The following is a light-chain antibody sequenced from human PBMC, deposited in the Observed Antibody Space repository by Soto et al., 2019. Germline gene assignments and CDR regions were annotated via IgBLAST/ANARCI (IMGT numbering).Light chain of an antibody. CDR3: QQYNSYPWT. J-gene: IGKJ1*01. V-gene: IGKV1-5*01. CDR2: DAS. CDR1: QSIISG. Sequence: DSQMTQSPSTLSASVGDRVTITCRASQSIISGLAWYQQKPGKAPKLLIYDASSLESGVTSRFSGSGSGTEFTLTISSLQPDDFATYYCQQYNSYPWTFGQGTKVEIK.